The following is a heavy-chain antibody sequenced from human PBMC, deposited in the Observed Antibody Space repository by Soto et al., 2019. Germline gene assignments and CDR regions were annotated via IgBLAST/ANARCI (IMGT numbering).Heavy chain of an antibody. D-gene: IGHD3-10*01. J-gene: IGHJ5*02. CDR1: GGTFSSYA. CDR3: ARATSYGSGSYYKRSWFDP. CDR2: IIPIFGTA. V-gene: IGHV1-69*06. Sequence: ASVKVSCKASGGTFSSYAISWVRQAPGQGLEWMGGIIPIFGTANYAQKFQGRVTITADKSTSTAYMELSSLRSEDTAVYYCARATSYGSGSYYKRSWFDPGGQGTLVTVSS.